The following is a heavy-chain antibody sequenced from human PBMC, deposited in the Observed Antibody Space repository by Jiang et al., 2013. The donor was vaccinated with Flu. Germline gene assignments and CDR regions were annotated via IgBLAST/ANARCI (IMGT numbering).Heavy chain of an antibody. CDR3: ARVEGSYGLRPIDY. CDR1: SYG. V-gene: IGHV1-18*04. D-gene: IGHD5-18*01. J-gene: IGHJ4*02. CDR2: ISAYNGNT. Sequence: SYGISWVRQAPGQGLEWMGWISAYNGNTNYAQKLQGRVTMTTDTSTSTAYMELRSLRSDDTAVYYCARVEGSYGLRPIDYWGQGTLVTVSS.